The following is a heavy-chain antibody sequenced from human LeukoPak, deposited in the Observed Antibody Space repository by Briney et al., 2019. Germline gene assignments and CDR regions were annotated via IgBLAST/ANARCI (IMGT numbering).Heavy chain of an antibody. D-gene: IGHD6-13*01. CDR3: ARDFSYSSSWYGFDY. Sequence: GGSLRLSCAASGFTFSSYGMHWVRQAPGKGLEWVAVISYDGSNKYYADSVKGRFTISRDNSKNTLYLQMNSLRAEDTAVYYCARDFSYSSSWYGFDYWGQGTLVTVSS. V-gene: IGHV3-30*03. CDR1: GFTFSSYG. CDR2: ISYDGSNK. J-gene: IGHJ4*02.